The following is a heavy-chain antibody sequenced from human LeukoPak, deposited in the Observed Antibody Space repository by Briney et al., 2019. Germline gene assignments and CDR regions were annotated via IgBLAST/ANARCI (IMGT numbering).Heavy chain of an antibody. D-gene: IGHD2-8*01. CDR3: AKDTSIGKYCTNGVCSPFDY. J-gene: IGHJ4*02. CDR1: GFTFSSYA. Sequence: PGGSLRLSCAGSGFTFSSYAMSWVRQAPGQGLEWVSAISDSGDYTSYADSVRGRFTISRDNSRNTLYLQMISLRPEATAVYYCAKDTSIGKYCTNGVCSPFDYWGQGTLVTVSS. CDR2: ISDSGDYT. V-gene: IGHV3-23*01.